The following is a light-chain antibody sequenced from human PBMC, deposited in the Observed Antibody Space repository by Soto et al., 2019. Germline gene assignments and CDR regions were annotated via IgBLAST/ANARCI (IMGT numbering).Light chain of an antibody. CDR2: GAS. J-gene: IGKJ1*01. CDR3: QQYGSSLPT. V-gene: IGKV3-20*01. CDR1: QSVSSSY. Sequence: EIVLTQSPVTLSLSPGERSTLSCMASQSVSSSYLAWYQQKPGQAPRLLIYGASSRATGIPDRFSGSGSGTDFTLTISRLEPEDFAVYYCQQYGSSLPTFGQGTKVDIK.